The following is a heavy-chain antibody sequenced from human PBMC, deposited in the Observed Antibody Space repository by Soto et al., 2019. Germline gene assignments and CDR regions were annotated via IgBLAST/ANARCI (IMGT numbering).Heavy chain of an antibody. CDR1: GFTSGRYA. CDR2: ISGPGGST. D-gene: IGHD1-26*01. Sequence: GGSLRLSCAASGFTSGRYAMSWLRQAPGRGPEWVSAISGPGGSTYYADSVKGRFTISRANSKNMLYPQMNSLRAEDTAVYYCANDVPPRVVGATHLAFGYWGQGTLVTVAS. V-gene: IGHV3-23*01. CDR3: ANDVPPRVVGATHLAFGY. J-gene: IGHJ4*02.